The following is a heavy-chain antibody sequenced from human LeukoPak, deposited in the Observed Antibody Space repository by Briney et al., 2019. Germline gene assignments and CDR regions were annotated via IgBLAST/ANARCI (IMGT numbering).Heavy chain of an antibody. Sequence: GGSLRLSCAASGFTVSSNYMSWVRQAPGKGLEWVSVIYSGGSTYYADSVKGRFTISRDNSKNTLYLQMNSLRAEDTAVYYCAKGVAGCSGGSCYSDYYMDVWGKGTTVTVSS. CDR2: IYSGGST. CDR1: GFTVSSNY. CDR3: AKGVAGCSGGSCYSDYYMDV. J-gene: IGHJ6*03. D-gene: IGHD2-15*01. V-gene: IGHV3-66*01.